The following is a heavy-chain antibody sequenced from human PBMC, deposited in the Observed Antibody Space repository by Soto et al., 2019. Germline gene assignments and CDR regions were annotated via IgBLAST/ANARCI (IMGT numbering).Heavy chain of an antibody. Sequence: PGGSLRLSCAASGFTFSSYSMNWVRQAPGKGLEWVSYISSSTIYYADSVKGRFTISRDNAKNSLYLQMNSLRAEDTAVYYCYYYYYYMDVWGKGTTVTVSS. CDR3: YYYYYYMDV. CDR2: ISSSTI. CDR1: GFTFSSYS. V-gene: IGHV3-48*01. J-gene: IGHJ6*03.